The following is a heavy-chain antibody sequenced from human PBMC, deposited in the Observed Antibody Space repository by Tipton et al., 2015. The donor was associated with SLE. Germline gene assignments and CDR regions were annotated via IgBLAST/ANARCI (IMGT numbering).Heavy chain of an antibody. CDR1: GGFISTSNYY. CDR2: IYYSGST. Sequence: TLSLTCSVSGGFISTSNYYWGWIRQPPGKGLEWIGSIYYSGSTYYNPSLKSRVTISVDTSKNQFSLKLSSVTAADTAVYYCAGPSSGSYWIYYFDYWGQGTLVTVSS. D-gene: IGHD3-10*01. V-gene: IGHV4-39*01. CDR3: AGPSSGSYWIYYFDY. J-gene: IGHJ4*02.